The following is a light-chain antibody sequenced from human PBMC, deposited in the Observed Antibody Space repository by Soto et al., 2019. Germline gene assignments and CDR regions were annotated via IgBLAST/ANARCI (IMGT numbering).Light chain of an antibody. CDR1: QSVLYSPNNKNY. CDR2: WAS. CDR3: QQYYSTPLT. J-gene: IGKJ4*01. V-gene: IGKV4-1*01. Sequence: DIVMTQSPDSLAVSLGERATINCKSSQSVLYSPNNKNYLAWYQQKPGQPPKLLIYWASTRESGVPDRFSGSGSETDFTLTISSLQAKDVAVYYCQQYYSTPLTFGGGTKVEIK.